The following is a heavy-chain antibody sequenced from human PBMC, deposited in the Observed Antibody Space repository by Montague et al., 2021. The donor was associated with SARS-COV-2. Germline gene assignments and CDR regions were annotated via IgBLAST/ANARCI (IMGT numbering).Heavy chain of an antibody. Sequence: SEILSLTCSVSGFSISSGYYWGWIRQTPGKGLEWIGSRYQNGATYYSPSLKRPVTILLDTFKDQFSLSLTSVTAADTAVYYCARSGVGIFDFSYFDSWGQGSLVIVSS. D-gene: IGHD3-3*01. CDR1: GFSISSGYY. CDR3: ARSGVGIFDFSYFDS. V-gene: IGHV4-38-2*02. CDR2: RYQNGAT. J-gene: IGHJ4*02.